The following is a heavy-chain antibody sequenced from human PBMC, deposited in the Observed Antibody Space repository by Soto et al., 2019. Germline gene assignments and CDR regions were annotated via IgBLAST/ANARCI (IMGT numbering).Heavy chain of an antibody. CDR1: GYTFTSDA. V-gene: IGHV1-3*01. Sequence: ASVKVSCKASGYTFTSDAMHWVRQAPGQRLEWMGWINAGNGNTKYSQKFQGRVTITRDTSASTAYMELSSLRSEDTAVYYCAREGGYCSGGSCDDAFDIWGQGTMVTVSS. CDR2: INAGNGNT. CDR3: AREGGYCSGGSCDDAFDI. D-gene: IGHD2-15*01. J-gene: IGHJ3*02.